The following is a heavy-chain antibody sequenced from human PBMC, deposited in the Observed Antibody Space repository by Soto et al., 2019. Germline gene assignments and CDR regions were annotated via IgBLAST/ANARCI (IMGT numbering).Heavy chain of an antibody. J-gene: IGHJ6*03. CDR3: RGWGPGYYYMDV. D-gene: IGHD1-26*01. CDR1: GGSISSDYNY. CDR2: VSYSGTT. V-gene: IGHV4-39*01. Sequence: QLQLQESGPGLVKPSETLSLTCSISGGSISSDYNYWGWIRQPPGKGLEWIGTVSYSGTTSSNPSLKSRVTISADTSETQFSLRLSSVTAADTAVYYCRGWGPGYYYMDVWCKGASVTVSS.